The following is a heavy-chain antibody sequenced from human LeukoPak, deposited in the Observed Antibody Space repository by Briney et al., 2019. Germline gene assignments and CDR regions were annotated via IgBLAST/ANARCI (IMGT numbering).Heavy chain of an antibody. CDR2: ISYSGST. J-gene: IGHJ6*02. CDR3: VREKGSPNGYYYYGMDV. CDR1: GASISSVAHY. V-gene: IGHV4-31*03. Sequence: SETLSLTCTVSGASISSVAHYWSWIRQHPGKGLEWIGYISYSGSTYYNPSLKSRVIISLDTSQNQFSLKLISVTAADTAVYYCVREKGSPNGYYYYGMDVWGQGTTVTVSS.